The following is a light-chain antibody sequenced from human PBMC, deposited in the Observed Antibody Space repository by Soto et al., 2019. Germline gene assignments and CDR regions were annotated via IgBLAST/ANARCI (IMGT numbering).Light chain of an antibody. Sequence: DIQMTQSPSSLSASVGDRVTITCRASQSISSYLNWYQQKPGKAPELLIYAAFSLQSGVPSRFSGSGSGTDFTLTISSLQPEDFATYYCQQRYSTPQTFGPGTKVEI. CDR1: QSISSY. V-gene: IGKV1-39*01. CDR3: QQRYSTPQT. J-gene: IGKJ1*01. CDR2: AAF.